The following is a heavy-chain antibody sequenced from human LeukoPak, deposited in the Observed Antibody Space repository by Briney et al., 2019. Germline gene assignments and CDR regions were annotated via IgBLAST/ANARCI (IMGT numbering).Heavy chain of an antibody. J-gene: IGHJ4*02. V-gene: IGHV3-7*01. Sequence: GGSLRLSCAASGLTFNNYWMTWVRQAPRKGLEWVGNINLDGSDKYYGDSVKGRFTISRDNAKNSLYLQMNSLRAEDTAVYYCARDTRYFDYWGQGNMVTVSS. CDR2: INLDGSDK. CDR1: GLTFNNYW. CDR3: ARDTRYFDY.